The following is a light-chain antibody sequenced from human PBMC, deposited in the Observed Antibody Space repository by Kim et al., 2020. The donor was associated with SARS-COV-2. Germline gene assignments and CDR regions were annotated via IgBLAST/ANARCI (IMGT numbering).Light chain of an antibody. CDR3: NSRDSNDNVV. CDR2: GKT. J-gene: IGLJ2*01. V-gene: IGLV3-19*01. Sequence: VALGQTVRITCQGDSLRSYYETWYQQKPGQAPIVVIYGKTNRTSGIPDRFSGSSSGNTASLTITGTQAGDEADYYCNSRDSNDNVVFGGGTKLTVL. CDR1: SLRSYY.